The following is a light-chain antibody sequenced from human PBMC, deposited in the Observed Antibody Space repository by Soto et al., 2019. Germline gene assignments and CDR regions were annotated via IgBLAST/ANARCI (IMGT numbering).Light chain of an antibody. CDR3: CAYAGTPAPYV. CDR2: DVS. J-gene: IGLJ1*01. CDR1: SSDVGGNNF. V-gene: IGLV2-11*01. Sequence: QSLLTQPRSVSGSPGQSVTISCTGSSSDVGGNNFVSWYHQQPGRAPKLLISDVSQRPSGVPERFSGSKSGNPASLAISGLQAEDEADYYCCAYAGTPAPYVFGTGTKVTVL.